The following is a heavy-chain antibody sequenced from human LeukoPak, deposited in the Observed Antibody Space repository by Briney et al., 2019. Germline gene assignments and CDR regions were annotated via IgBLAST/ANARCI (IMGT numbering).Heavy chain of an antibody. V-gene: IGHV4-4*02. Sequence: SGTLSLTCAVSGGSISSSNWWSWVRQPPGKGLEWIGEIYHSGSTNYNPSLKSRVTISVDKSKNQFSLKLSSVTAADTAVYYCARVGSSSWYGLFDYWGLGTLVTVSS. CDR3: ARVGSSSWYGLFDY. J-gene: IGHJ4*02. D-gene: IGHD6-13*01. CDR1: GGSISSSNW. CDR2: IYHSGST.